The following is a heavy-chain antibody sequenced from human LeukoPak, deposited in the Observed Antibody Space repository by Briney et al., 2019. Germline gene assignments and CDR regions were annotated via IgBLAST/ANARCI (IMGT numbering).Heavy chain of an antibody. CDR1: GGSISNNY. V-gene: IGHV4-59*12. D-gene: IGHD1-26*01. Sequence: PSETLSLTCTVSGGSISNNYWSWIRQPPGKGLEWIAFIHDTGRIRYNPSLQSRVTISVDTSKNQFSLKLSSVTAADTAVYYCARWEGGSYYDFDYWGQGTLVTVSS. CDR2: IHDTGRI. J-gene: IGHJ4*02. CDR3: ARWEGGSYYDFDY.